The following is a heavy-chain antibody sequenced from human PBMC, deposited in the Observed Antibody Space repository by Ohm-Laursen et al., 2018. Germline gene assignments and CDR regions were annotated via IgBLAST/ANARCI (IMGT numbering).Heavy chain of an antibody. V-gene: IGHV3-15*01. CDR2: IKTKTDDETT. J-gene: IGHJ4*02. D-gene: IGHD4-17*01. Sequence: GSLRLSCAASGFIFSDSAMHWVRQASGKGLEWVGRIKTKTDDETTDYAAPVKGRFTISRDDLKNTLYLQMNSLKIEDTAVYYCTTGPYGDYYFDHWGQRTLVTVSS. CDR3: TTGPYGDYYFDH. CDR1: GFIFSDSA.